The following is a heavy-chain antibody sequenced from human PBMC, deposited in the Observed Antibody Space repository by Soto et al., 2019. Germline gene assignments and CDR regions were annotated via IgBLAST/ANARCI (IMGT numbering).Heavy chain of an antibody. CDR1: GLTFSSYG. J-gene: IGHJ3*02. CDR2: IWYDGINK. D-gene: IGHD4-4*01. Sequence: QVQLVESGGGVVQPGRSLRLSCAASGLTFSSYGMHWVRQAPGKGLEWVAVIWYDGINKYYADSVKGRFTISRDNSKNTLYLQMNSLRAEDMAVYFCARDSTHENAFDIWGQGTMVTVSS. CDR3: ARDSTHENAFDI. V-gene: IGHV3-33*01.